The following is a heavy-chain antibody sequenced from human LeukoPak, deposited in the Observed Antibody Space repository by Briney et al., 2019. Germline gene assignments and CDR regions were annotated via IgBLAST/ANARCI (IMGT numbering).Heavy chain of an antibody. J-gene: IGHJ5*02. D-gene: IGHD2-2*01. CDR1: GDSVSSYSAA. V-gene: IGHV6-1*01. CDR2: TYYRSKWYN. Sequence: SQTLSLTCAISGDSVSSYSAAWNWIRQSPSRGLEWLGRTYYRSKWYNDYAVSVKSRITINPDTSKNQFSLQLNSVTPEDTAVYYCARDPTLGYCSSTSCYFDNWFDPWGQGTLVTVSS. CDR3: ARDPTLGYCSSTSCYFDNWFDP.